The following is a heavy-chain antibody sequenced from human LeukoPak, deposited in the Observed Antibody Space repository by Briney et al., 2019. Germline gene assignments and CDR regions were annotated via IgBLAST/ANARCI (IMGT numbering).Heavy chain of an antibody. CDR3: ARNRYYYDSSGYRFDY. CDR1: GGTFSSYA. CDR2: IIPIFGTA. D-gene: IGHD3-22*01. J-gene: IGHJ4*02. V-gene: IGHV1-69*01. Sequence: SVKVSCKASGGTFSSYAIGWVRQAPGQGLEWMGGIIPIFGTANYSQKFQGRVTITADESTSTAYMELSSLRSEDTAVYYCARNRYYYDSSGYRFDYWGQGTLVTVSS.